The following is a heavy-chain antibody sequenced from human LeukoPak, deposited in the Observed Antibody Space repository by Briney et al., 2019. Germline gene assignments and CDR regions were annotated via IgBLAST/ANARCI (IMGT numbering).Heavy chain of an antibody. CDR3: ARANDFWSGPTFDY. V-gene: IGHV4-59*01. CDR1: GGSISSYY. J-gene: IGHJ4*02. Sequence: PSETLSLTCTVSGGSISSYYWSWIRQPPGKGLEWIGYIYYSGSTNYNPSLKSRVTISVDTSKSQLSLKLSSVTAADTAVYDCARANDFWSGPTFDYWGQGTLVTVSS. D-gene: IGHD3/OR15-3a*01. CDR2: IYYSGST.